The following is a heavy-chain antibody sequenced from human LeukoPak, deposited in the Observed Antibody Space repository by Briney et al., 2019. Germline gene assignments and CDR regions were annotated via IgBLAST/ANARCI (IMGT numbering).Heavy chain of an antibody. V-gene: IGHV1-2*02. CDR3: ARTSRIAVAGADY. D-gene: IGHD6-19*01. J-gene: IGHJ4*02. CDR2: INPNSGGT. CDR1: GYTFTGYY. Sequence: ASVKVSCKASGYTFTGYYMHWVRQAPGQGLEWMGWINPNSGGTNYAQKFQGRVTMTRDTSISTAYMELSRLRSDDTAVYYCARTSRIAVAGADYWGQGTLVTVSS.